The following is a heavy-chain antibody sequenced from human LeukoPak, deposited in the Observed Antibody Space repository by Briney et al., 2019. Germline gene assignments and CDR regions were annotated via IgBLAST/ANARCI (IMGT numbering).Heavy chain of an antibody. D-gene: IGHD2-21*02. J-gene: IGHJ4*02. Sequence: ASVKVSCKASGYTFTGYYIHWVRQAPGQGLEWMGWINPNSGGTNYAQKFQGRVTMTRDTSISTAYMELSRLRSDDTAVYYCARGAYVVVVTASDFDYWGQGTLVTVSS. CDR1: GYTFTGYY. V-gene: IGHV1-2*02. CDR2: INPNSGGT. CDR3: ARGAYVVVVTASDFDY.